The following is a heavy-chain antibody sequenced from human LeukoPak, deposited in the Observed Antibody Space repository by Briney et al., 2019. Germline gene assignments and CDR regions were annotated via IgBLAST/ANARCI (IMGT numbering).Heavy chain of an antibody. Sequence: GGSLRLSCAASGFTVSSNEMSWVRQAPGKGLEWVSSISAGSTYYADSWKGRFSISRDNSKNTLHLQLNSLRAEDTAVYYCKIKNNDNWFDPWGQGTLVTVSS. V-gene: IGHV3-38-3*01. CDR1: GFTVSSNE. J-gene: IGHJ5*02. D-gene: IGHD1/OR15-1a*01. CDR3: KIKNNDNWFDP. CDR2: ISAGST.